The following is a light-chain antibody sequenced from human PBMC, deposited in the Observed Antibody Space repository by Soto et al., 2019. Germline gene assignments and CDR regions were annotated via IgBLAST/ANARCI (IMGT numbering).Light chain of an antibody. CDR3: QQYYSNPRK. J-gene: IGKJ1*01. CDR2: DAS. V-gene: IGKV1-5*01. CDR1: QSISRW. Sequence: RIIHSPCAPSASVVDIVFITCRASQSISRWLAWYQQKSGKAPKLLIYDASTLESGVPSRFSGSGSGTDFTLTISGLQSEDFATYYCQQYYSNPRKFCQGTKVDI.